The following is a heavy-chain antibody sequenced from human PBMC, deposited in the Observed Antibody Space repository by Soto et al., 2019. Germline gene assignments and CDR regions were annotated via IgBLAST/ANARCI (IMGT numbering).Heavy chain of an antibody. V-gene: IGHV4-59*01. Sequence: PSETLSLTCTVSGGSISSYYWSWIRQPPGKGLEWIGYIYYSGSTNYNPSLKSRVTISVDTSKNQFSLKLSSVAAADTAVYYCARDSPGGGSRLIMYNWFDPWGQGTLVTVSS. CDR2: IYYSGST. CDR3: ARDSPGGGSRLIMYNWFDP. J-gene: IGHJ5*02. CDR1: GGSISSYY. D-gene: IGHD2-15*01.